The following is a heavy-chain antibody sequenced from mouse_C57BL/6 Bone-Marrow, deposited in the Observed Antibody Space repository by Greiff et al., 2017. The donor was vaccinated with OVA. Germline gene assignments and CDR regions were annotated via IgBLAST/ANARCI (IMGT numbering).Heavy chain of an antibody. D-gene: IGHD2-2*01. CDR1: GYTFTSYW. V-gene: IGHV1-55*01. Sequence: QVQLKQPGAELVKPGASVKMSCKASGYTFTSYWITWVKQRPGQGLEWIGDIYPGSGSTNYNEKFKSKATLTVDTSSSTAYMQLSSLTSEDSAVYYCARWAGSDLSWFAYWGQGTLGTVSA. J-gene: IGHJ3*01. CDR2: IYPGSGST. CDR3: ARWAGSDLSWFAY.